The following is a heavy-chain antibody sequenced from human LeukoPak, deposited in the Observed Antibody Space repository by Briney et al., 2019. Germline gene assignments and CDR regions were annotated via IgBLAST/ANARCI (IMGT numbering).Heavy chain of an antibody. CDR1: GFTFSSYW. CDR3: ASGQGLFDY. V-gene: IGHV3-7*01. J-gene: IGHJ4*02. Sequence: PGGSMRLSCAASGFTFSSYWMSWARQAPGKGLEWVANIKQDGSEKYYVDSVKGRFTISRDNAKNSLYLQMNSLRAEDTAAYYCASGQGLFDYWGQGTLVTVSS. CDR2: IKQDGSEK. D-gene: IGHD2-21*01.